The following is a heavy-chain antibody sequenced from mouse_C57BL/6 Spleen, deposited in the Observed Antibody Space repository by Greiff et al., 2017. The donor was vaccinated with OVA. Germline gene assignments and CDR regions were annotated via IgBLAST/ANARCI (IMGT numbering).Heavy chain of an antibody. CDR2: ISSGGSYT. CDR1: GFTFSSYG. V-gene: IGHV5-6*02. J-gene: IGHJ4*01. CDR3: ARQRDGVYARDY. Sequence: DVKLVESGGDLVKPGGSLKLSCAASGFTFSSYGMSWVRQTPDKRLEWVATISSGGSYTYYPDSVKGRFTISRDNAKNTLYLQMSSLKSEDTAMYYCARQRDGVYARDYWGQGTSVTVSS. D-gene: IGHD3-3*01.